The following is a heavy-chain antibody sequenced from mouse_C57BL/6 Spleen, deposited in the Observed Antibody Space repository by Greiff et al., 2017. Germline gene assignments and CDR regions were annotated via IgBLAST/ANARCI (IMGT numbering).Heavy chain of an antibody. CDR3: TRRGLYDYDDVFAY. CDR1: GYTFTSYW. CDR2: IYPGNSDT. Sequence: EVQLQESGTVLARPGASVKMSCKTSGYTFTSYWMHWVKQRPGQGLEWIGAIYPGNSDTSYNQKFKGKAKLTAVTSASPAYMELSSLTNEDSAVYYCTRRGLYDYDDVFAYWGQGTLVTVSA. V-gene: IGHV1-5*01. D-gene: IGHD2-4*01. J-gene: IGHJ3*01.